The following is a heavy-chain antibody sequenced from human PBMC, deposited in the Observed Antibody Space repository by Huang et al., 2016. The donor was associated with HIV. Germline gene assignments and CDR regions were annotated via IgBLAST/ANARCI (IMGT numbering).Heavy chain of an antibody. D-gene: IGHD2-15*01. CDR1: GGSFSRYY. CDR2: ISQSGST. V-gene: IGHV4-34*01. CDR3: ARAPAGNDYSLYNYYGLDI. Sequence: QGRLQQWGAGLLKPSETLSLTCAVYGGSFSRYYWTWVRQPPGKGLEWIGEISQSGSTNYNASRESRVTISGDTSKNQFSLRLTSVTAADTATYFCARAPAGNDYSLYNYYGLDIWGQGTTVTVSS. J-gene: IGHJ6*02.